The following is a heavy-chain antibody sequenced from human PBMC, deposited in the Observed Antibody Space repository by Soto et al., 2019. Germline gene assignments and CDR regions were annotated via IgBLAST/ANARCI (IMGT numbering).Heavy chain of an antibody. CDR2: IWYDGSNK. CDR1: GFTFSSYG. Sequence: GGALRRSCAASGFTFSSYGMHWVRQAPGKGLEWVAVIWYDGSNKYYADSVKGRFTISRDNSKNTLYLQMNSLRAEDTAVYYCARGYSSSTYFDYWGQGTLVTVSS. V-gene: IGHV3-33*01. D-gene: IGHD6-6*01. CDR3: ARGYSSSTYFDY. J-gene: IGHJ4*02.